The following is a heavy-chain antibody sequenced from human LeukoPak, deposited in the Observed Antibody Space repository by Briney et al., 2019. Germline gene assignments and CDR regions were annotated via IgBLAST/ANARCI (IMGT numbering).Heavy chain of an antibody. D-gene: IGHD2-21*02. J-gene: IGHJ5*02. CDR1: GLTFSGSD. Sequence: PGGSLKLSCAASGLTFSGSDMHWVRQASGKGLEWVGRIRTKANNYAPAFAASVKGRFTISRDESTNTVYLQMNSLKSEDTAVYYGTPYMTATGIRGGWYDPWGKGTLVAVSS. V-gene: IGHV3-73*01. CDR3: TPYMTATGIRGGWYDP. CDR2: IRTKANNYAP.